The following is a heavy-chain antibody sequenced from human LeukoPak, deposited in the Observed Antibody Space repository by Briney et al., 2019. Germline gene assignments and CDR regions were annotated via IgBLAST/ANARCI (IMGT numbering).Heavy chain of an antibody. CDR3: ASTNYDILTGYYHPCYFDY. CDR1: GGSIRRGVYY. D-gene: IGHD3-9*01. CDR2: IFFSGST. V-gene: IGHV4-30-4*01. Sequence: PPRSLSLTCTLSGGSIRRGVYYWGWARHPPGNGLEWIGYIFFSGSTYYNPSLKRRVTISVDTSKNQFSLKLSSVTVADTAVYYCASTNYDILTGYYHPCYFDYWGQGTLVTVSS. J-gene: IGHJ4*02.